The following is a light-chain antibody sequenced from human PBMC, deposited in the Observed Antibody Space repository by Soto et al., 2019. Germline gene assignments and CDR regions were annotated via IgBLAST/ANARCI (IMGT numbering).Light chain of an antibody. Sequence: QSALTQPPSASGSPGQSVTISCTGTGSDVGGHNYVSWYQQYPGKAPKVMIYEVSKRPSGVANRFSGSKSGNTASLNVYGLQAEYEGDYYSSSSAGINNLVFGGGT. CDR1: GSDVGGHNY. V-gene: IGLV2-8*01. CDR2: EVS. J-gene: IGLJ2*01. CDR3: SSSAGINNLV.